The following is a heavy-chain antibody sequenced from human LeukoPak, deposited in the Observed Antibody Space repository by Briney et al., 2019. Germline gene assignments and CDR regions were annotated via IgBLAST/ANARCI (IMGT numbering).Heavy chain of an antibody. V-gene: IGHV3-23*01. D-gene: IGHD1-26*01. CDR1: GFTFYSYT. CDR2: VNSGGSNT. Sequence: GGSLRLSCAASGFTFYSYTMSWVRQAPGKGLEWVSAVNSGGSNTHYADCVKGRFAISRDNSKNTLYLQMSNLRADDTAVYYCAKVGATGGHFDYWGQGILVTVSS. J-gene: IGHJ4*02. CDR3: AKVGATGGHFDY.